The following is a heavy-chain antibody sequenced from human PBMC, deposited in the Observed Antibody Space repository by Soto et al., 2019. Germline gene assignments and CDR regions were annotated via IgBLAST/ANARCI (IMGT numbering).Heavy chain of an antibody. CDR1: GGSISSYY. J-gene: IGHJ4*02. Sequence: PSETLSLTCTVSGGSISSYYWTWIRQPPGKGLEWIGYIYSTGTTNYNPSLKSRVTISVDTSKNQFSLKLSSLTAADTAVYYCARQTAVTAVPFDYWGQGSLVTVSS. D-gene: IGHD2-21*02. CDR2: IYSTGTT. V-gene: IGHV4-59*08. CDR3: ARQTAVTAVPFDY.